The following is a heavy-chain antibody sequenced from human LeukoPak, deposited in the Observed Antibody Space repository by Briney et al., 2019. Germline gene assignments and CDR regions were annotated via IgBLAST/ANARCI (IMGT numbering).Heavy chain of an antibody. CDR3: ARIAARPDY. J-gene: IGHJ4*02. Sequence: GASVKGSCKASGYTFTAYYMHWVRQAPGQGLEWMGRINPNSGGTNYAQKFQGRVTMTRDTSISTAYMEVSRLRSGDTAVYYCARIAARPDYWGQGTLVTVSS. V-gene: IGHV1-2*06. D-gene: IGHD6-6*01. CDR2: INPNSGGT. CDR1: GYTFTAYY.